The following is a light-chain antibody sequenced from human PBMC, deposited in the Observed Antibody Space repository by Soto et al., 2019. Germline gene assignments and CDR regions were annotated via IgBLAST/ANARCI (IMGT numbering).Light chain of an antibody. CDR2: DVS. CDR3: TSYTSISTLVV. J-gene: IGLJ2*01. CDR1: SSDVGGYNY. Sequence: QSALTQPASVSGSPGQSITISCTGTSSDVGGYNYVSWYQQHPGKAPKLMIYDVSYRPSGVSNRFSGSKSGNTASLTISGLQAEDEADYYCTSYTSISTLVVFGGGTKLTVL. V-gene: IGLV2-14*01.